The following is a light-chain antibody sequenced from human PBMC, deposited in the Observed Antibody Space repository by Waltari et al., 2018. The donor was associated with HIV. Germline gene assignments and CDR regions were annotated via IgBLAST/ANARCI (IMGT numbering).Light chain of an antibody. CDR3: SSYISSATPE. J-gene: IGLJ3*02. Sequence: QSALTQPASVSGSPGQSISISCTGTSSDVGDYYVSWYQHHPGKAPKVIIYEVSQRPSGVSNRFSGHKSGNTASLTISGRLPEDEADYCCSSYISSATPEFGGGTRLTVL. CDR2: EVS. CDR1: SSDVGDYY. V-gene: IGLV2-14*01.